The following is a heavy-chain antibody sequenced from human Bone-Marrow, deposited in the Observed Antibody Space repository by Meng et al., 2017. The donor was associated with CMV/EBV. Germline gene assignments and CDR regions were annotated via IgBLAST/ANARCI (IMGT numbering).Heavy chain of an antibody. CDR3: ARRSDTWHAFDI. CDR1: GGSTSSFY. CDR2: IYYSGST. V-gene: IGHV4-39*01. J-gene: IGHJ3*02. D-gene: IGHD1-26*01. Sequence: SETRSPTCTVSGGSTSSFYWGWIRQPPGKGLEWIGSIYYSGSTYYNPSLKSPATITADTSKNQFSLKLTSVTAADTAVYYCARRSDTWHAFDIWGQGTMVTVSS.